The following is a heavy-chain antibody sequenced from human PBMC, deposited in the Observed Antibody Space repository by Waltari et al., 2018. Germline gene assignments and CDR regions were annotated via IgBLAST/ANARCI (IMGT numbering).Heavy chain of an antibody. D-gene: IGHD3-10*01. J-gene: IGHJ6*02. CDR1: GDSVSSNSAA. Sequence: QVQLQQSGPGLVKPSQTLSLTCAISGDSVSSNSAAWNWIRQSPSRGLEWLGRTYYRSKWYNDDGVSVKSRITINTDTSKNQCSLQLNYVTPEDTAVYYCARDWTTGSDRSYYYGMDVWGQGTTVTVSS. V-gene: IGHV6-1*01. CDR3: ARDWTTGSDRSYYYGMDV. CDR2: TYYRSKWYN.